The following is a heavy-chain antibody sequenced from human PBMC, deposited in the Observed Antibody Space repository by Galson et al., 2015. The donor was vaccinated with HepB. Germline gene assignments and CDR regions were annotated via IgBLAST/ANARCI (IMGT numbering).Heavy chain of an antibody. CDR2: IIYDGSNK. Sequence: SLRLSCAASGFTFSHSAMHWVRQAPGKGLKWVAVIIYDGSNKYYADSVKGRFTVSRDNSKNTLYLEMNSLRPADTAVYYWARDPGRGSSSGMDVWGQGTTVTVS. V-gene: IGHV3-30*04. CDR3: ARDPGRGSSSGMDV. CDR1: GFTFSHSA. D-gene: IGHD5-18*01. J-gene: IGHJ6*02.